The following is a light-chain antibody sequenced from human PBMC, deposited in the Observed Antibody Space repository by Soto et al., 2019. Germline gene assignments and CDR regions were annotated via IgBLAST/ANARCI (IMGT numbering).Light chain of an antibody. CDR1: SSDVGGYNY. V-gene: IGLV2-8*01. J-gene: IGLJ1*01. Sequence: QSVLTQPRSASGSPGQSVTISCTGTSSDVGGYNYVSWYQQHPGKAPKLIISEVSKRPSGVPDRFSGSKSGNTASLTVSGLQAEDEADYSCTSPAGSNNYVFGNGTKVTVL. CDR3: TSPAGSNNYV. CDR2: EVS.